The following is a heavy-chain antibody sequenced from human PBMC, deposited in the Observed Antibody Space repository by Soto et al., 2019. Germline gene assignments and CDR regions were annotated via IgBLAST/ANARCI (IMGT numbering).Heavy chain of an antibody. CDR3: ARGSTTEKVDS. V-gene: IGHV4-30-4*01. CDR2: IYYSGST. J-gene: IGHJ4*02. Sequence: PSETLSLTCTVSGGSISSGDHCWSWVRHPPGKGLEWIGYIYYSGSTYYNPSLKSRVTISADTSKNQFSLKLTSVTAADTAVYYCARGSTTEKVDSWGQGTLVTVSS. CDR1: GGSISSGDHC. D-gene: IGHD4-17*01.